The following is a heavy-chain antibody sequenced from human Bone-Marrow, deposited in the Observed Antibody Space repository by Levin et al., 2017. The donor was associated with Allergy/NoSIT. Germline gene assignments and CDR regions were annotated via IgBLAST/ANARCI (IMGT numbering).Heavy chain of an antibody. D-gene: IGHD2-21*02. Sequence: GESLKISCAASGFTFSSYAMSWVRQAPGKGLEWVSAISGSGGSTYYADSVKGRFTISRDNSKNTLYLQMNSLRAEDTAVYYCAKDSPPYCGGDCYSFDYWGQGTLVTVSS. V-gene: IGHV3-23*01. CDR3: AKDSPPYCGGDCYSFDY. J-gene: IGHJ4*02. CDR2: ISGSGGST. CDR1: GFTFSSYA.